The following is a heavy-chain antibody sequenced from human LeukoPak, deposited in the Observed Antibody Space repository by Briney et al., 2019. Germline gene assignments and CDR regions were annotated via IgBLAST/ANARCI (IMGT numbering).Heavy chain of an antibody. J-gene: IGHJ3*01. CDR2: IIPMLGIS. V-gene: IGHV1-69*04. D-gene: IGHD4-17*01. CDR1: GGTFSNYA. CDR3: AKDPNGDYLGAFDF. Sequence: SVKVSCKASGGTFSNYAISWVRQAPGQGLEWMGRIIPMLGISNYAQKFQGRVTITADKSTSTAYMELSSLRSEDTAVYYCAKDPNGDYLGAFDFWGPGTLVTVSS.